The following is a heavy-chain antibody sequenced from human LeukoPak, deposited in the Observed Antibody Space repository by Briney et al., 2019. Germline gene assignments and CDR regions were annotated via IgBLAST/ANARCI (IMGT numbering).Heavy chain of an antibody. J-gene: IGHJ3*02. D-gene: IGHD2/OR15-2a*01. Sequence: GGSLRLSCAASGFTFSSYGMTWVRQAPGKGLEWVSYISSSSSTIYYADSVKGRFTISRDNAKNSLYLQMNSLRAEDTAVYYCARVSILIVPYYAFDIWGQGTMVTVSS. CDR1: GFTFSSYG. CDR3: ARVSILIVPYYAFDI. V-gene: IGHV3-48*04. CDR2: ISSSSSTI.